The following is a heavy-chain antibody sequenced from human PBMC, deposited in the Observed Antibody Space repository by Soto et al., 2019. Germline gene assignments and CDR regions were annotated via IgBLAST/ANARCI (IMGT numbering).Heavy chain of an antibody. J-gene: IGHJ4*02. V-gene: IGHV1-69*13. Sequence: SVKVSCKAYGGTFSTYGINWVRQAPGQGPEWMGGIIPMFGTAKYAQKFQGTVTITADESTSTAXXXXXXLXSEDTAVYYCARGLGTAPFDYWGQGTLVTVSS. CDR1: GGTFSTYG. CDR3: ARGLGTAPFDY. D-gene: IGHD1-1*01. CDR2: IIPMFGTA.